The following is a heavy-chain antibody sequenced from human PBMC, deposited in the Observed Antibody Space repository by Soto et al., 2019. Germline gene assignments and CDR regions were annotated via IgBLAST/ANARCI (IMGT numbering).Heavy chain of an antibody. V-gene: IGHV3-33*01. CDR3: ESDRERYDYGSESYGSDY. CDR2: IWYDGTNK. Sequence: QVQLVESGGGVVQPGRSLRLSCAASGFTFRHYGMHWVRQAPGKGLEWVAVIWYDGTNKYYVESVKGRFTITRDNSKNALYLLMSGLRDEVTGVYYCESDRERYDYGSESYGSDYWGQGTMV. D-gene: IGHD3-10*01. CDR1: GFTFRHYG. J-gene: IGHJ4*02.